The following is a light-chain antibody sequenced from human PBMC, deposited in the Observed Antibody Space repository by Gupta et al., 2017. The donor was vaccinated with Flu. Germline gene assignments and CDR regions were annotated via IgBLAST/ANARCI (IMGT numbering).Light chain of an antibody. J-gene: IGLJ3*02. CDR1: SGSVSTDLY. V-gene: IGLV8-61*01. CDR3: ALFVATGAWV. CDR2: HTD. Sequence: QTVVIQAPSFPLSPGGTVTLTCGLTSGSVSTDLYPNWYQQTPGQAPRTLIYHTDSRSSGVPDRFSGSILGNRAALTITGAQAEDESDYYCALFVATGAWVFGGGTKLTVL.